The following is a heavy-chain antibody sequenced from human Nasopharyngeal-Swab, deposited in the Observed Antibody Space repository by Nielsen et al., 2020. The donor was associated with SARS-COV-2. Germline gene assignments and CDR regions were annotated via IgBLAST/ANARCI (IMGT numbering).Heavy chain of an antibody. Sequence: VRQAPGKGLEWVAVISYDGSNKYYADSVKDRFTISRDNSKNTLYLQMNSLRAEDTAVYYCAKAALIGNYFYYYYYMDVWGKGTTVTVSS. CDR3: AKAALIGNYFYYYYYMDV. CDR2: ISYDGSNK. J-gene: IGHJ6*03. D-gene: IGHD1-26*01. V-gene: IGHV3-30*18.